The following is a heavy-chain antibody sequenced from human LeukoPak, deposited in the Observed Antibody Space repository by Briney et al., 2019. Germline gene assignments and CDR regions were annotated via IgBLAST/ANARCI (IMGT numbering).Heavy chain of an antibody. Sequence: SETLSLTCAVYGGSFSGYYWSWIRQPPGKGLEWIGEINHSGSTNYNPSLKSRATISVDTSKNQFSLKLSSVTAADTAVYYCARGESRIETPSYWGQGTLVTVSS. V-gene: IGHV4-34*01. CDR2: INHSGST. CDR1: GGSFSGYY. CDR3: ARGESRIETPSY. J-gene: IGHJ4*02. D-gene: IGHD3-16*02.